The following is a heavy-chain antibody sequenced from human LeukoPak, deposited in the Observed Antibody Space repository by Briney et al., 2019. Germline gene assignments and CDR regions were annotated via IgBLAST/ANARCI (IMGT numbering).Heavy chain of an antibody. CDR1: GGSISSYY. J-gene: IGHJ4*02. Sequence: SETLSLTCTVSGGSISSYYWSWIRQPAGKGLEWIGRIYTSGSTNYNPSLKSRVTMSVDTSKNQFSLKLSSVTAADTAVYYCARKPIVNSAWYYFDYWGQGTLVTVSS. V-gene: IGHV4-4*07. CDR3: ARKPIVNSAWYYFDY. CDR2: IYTSGST. D-gene: IGHD3-22*01.